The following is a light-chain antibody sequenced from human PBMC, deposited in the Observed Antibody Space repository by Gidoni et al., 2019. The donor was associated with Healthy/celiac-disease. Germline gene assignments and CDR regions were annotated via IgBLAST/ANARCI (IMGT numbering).Light chain of an antibody. CDR1: QGISSA. Sequence: AIQLTHSPSSLSASVGDRVTITCRASQGISSALAWYQQKPGKAPKLLIYDASSLESGVPSRFSGSGSGTDFTLTISSLQPEDFATYYCQQFNSYPPLTFXGXTKVEIK. J-gene: IGKJ4*01. CDR3: QQFNSYPPLT. CDR2: DAS. V-gene: IGKV1-13*02.